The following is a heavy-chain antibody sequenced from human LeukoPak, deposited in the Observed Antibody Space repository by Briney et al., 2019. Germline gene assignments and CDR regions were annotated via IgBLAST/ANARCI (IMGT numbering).Heavy chain of an antibody. CDR1: GFIFISSW. V-gene: IGHV3-7*01. J-gene: IGHJ4*02. Sequence: PGGSLRLSCAASGFIFISSWMTWVRQAPGQGLEWVAHIKPDGSETYSAGSLKGRFTISRDNAKTSLYLEMTSQGVEDTAVYYCARSMRQDAYDYFWGPGALVTGPS. CDR2: IKPDGSET. D-gene: IGHD5-24*01. CDR3: ARSMRQDAYDYF.